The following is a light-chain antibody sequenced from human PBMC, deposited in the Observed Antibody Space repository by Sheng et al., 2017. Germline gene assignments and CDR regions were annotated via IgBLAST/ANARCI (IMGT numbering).Light chain of an antibody. CDR3: LQHNSYPFT. CDR1: QSVSGF. Sequence: EIVLTQSPATLSLSPGERATLSCRASQSVSGFLAWYQQKPGQAPRLLLYETSTRATGIPARFSASGSGTEFTLTINSLEPEDFATYYCLQHNSYPFTFGGGTKVEIK. J-gene: IGKJ4*01. CDR2: ETS. V-gene: IGKV3-11*01.